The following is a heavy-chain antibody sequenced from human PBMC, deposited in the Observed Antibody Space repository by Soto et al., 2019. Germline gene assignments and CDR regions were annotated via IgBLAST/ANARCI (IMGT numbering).Heavy chain of an antibody. J-gene: IGHJ6*03. V-gene: IGHV3-30*18. Sequence: GGSLRLSCAASGFTFSSYGMHWVRQAPGKGLEWVAVISYDGSNKYYADSVKGRFTISRDNSKNTLYLQMNSLRAEDTAVYYCAKVAGATITLDYYYYMDVWGKGTTVTVSS. CDR3: AKVAGATITLDYYYYMDV. CDR2: ISYDGSNK. D-gene: IGHD5-12*01. CDR1: GFTFSSYG.